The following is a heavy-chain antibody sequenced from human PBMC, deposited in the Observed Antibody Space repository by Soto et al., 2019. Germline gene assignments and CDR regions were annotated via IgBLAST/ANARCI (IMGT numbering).Heavy chain of an antibody. J-gene: IGHJ6*02. V-gene: IGHV3-30*03. CDR2: ISYDGSNK. D-gene: IGHD6-13*01. CDR1: GFTFSSYG. CDR3: ARGLAAAGGHYYYGMDV. Sequence: VGSLRLSCATSGFTFSSYGMHWVRQAPGKGLEWVAVISYDGSNKYYADSVKGRFTISRDNSKNTLYLQMNSLRAEDTAVYYCARGLAAAGGHYYYGMDVWGQGTTVTVSS.